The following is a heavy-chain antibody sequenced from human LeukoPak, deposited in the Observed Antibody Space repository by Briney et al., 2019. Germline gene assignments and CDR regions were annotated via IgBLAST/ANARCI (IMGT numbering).Heavy chain of an antibody. V-gene: IGHV3-48*04. CDR2: ISSGSNSI. D-gene: IGHD6-6*01. CDR1: GFTFSSYS. J-gene: IGHJ4*02. CDR3: ARGIMGSSTFDY. Sequence: GGSLRLSCAASGFTFSSYSMGWVRQAPGKGLECVSYISSGSNSIDYADSVKGRFTISRDDAKNSLFLQMNSLRAEDTAVYYCARGIMGSSTFDYWGQGVLDTVSS.